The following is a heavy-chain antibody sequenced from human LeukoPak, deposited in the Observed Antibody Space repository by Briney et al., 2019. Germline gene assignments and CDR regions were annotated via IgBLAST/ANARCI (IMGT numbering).Heavy chain of an antibody. Sequence: GASVKVSCKASGGTSSSYAISWVRQAPGQGLDWMGGIIPVFGTANYAQKFQGRVTITADESTSTAYMELSSLRSEDTAVYYCARRSSSYYYYGMDVWGQGTTVTVSS. CDR1: GGTSSSYA. CDR2: IIPVFGTA. V-gene: IGHV1-69*13. CDR3: ARRSSSYYYYGMDV. D-gene: IGHD6-6*01. J-gene: IGHJ6*02.